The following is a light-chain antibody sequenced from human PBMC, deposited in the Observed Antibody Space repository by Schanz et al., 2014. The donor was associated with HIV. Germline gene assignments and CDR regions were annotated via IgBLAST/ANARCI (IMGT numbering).Light chain of an antibody. V-gene: IGKV3-20*01. CDR1: QSVRSN. CDR2: GAS. J-gene: IGKJ3*01. CDR3: QQYGSSPPT. Sequence: EIVLTQSPGTLSLSPGERATLSCRASQSVRSNLAWYQQKPGQAPRLLMYGASTRATGIPDRFSGSGSGTDFSLTISRLEPEDFAVYYCQQYGSSPPTFGPGTKVDIK.